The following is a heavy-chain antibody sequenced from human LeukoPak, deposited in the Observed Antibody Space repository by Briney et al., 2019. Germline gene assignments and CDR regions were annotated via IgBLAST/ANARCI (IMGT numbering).Heavy chain of an antibody. Sequence: ASVKVFCKASGYTFTIYYMHWVRQAPGQGLEWMGIINPSGGSTTYAQKFQGRVTMTRDTSTSTVYMELSSLRSEDTAVYYCARDCSDGDSSGYYDYWGQGTLVTVSS. D-gene: IGHD3-22*01. CDR3: ARDCSDGDSSGYYDY. CDR2: INPSGGST. CDR1: GYTFTIYY. J-gene: IGHJ4*02. V-gene: IGHV1-46*01.